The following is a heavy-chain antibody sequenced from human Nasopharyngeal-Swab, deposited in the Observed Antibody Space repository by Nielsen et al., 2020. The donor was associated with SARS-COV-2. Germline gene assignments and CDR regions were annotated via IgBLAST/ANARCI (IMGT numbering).Heavy chain of an antibody. CDR2: IKSKTDGGTT. V-gene: IGHV3-15*01. D-gene: IGHD1-26*01. Sequence: GGSLRLSCAASGFTFSNAWMSWVRQAPGKGLEWVGRIKSKTDGGTTDYAAPVKGRFTISGDDSKNTLYLQMNSLKTEDTAVYYCTTGGRWELRPIDYWGQGTLVTVSS. CDR1: GFTFSNAW. CDR3: TTGGRWELRPIDY. J-gene: IGHJ4*02.